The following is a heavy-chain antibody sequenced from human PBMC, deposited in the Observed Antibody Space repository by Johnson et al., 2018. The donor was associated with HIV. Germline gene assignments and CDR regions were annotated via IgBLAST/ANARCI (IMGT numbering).Heavy chain of an antibody. CDR2: IKRKTDDGTT. J-gene: IGHJ3*02. Sequence: VQLVESGGGVVQPGGSLRLSCAASGFTFSSYWMSWVRQAPGKGLEWVGSIKRKTDDGTTDFATPVKGRFTISRDDSENTLYLQMNSLRAEDTALYYCARDQWLAPSGAFDIWGQGTMVTVSS. V-gene: IGHV3-15*05. CDR3: ARDQWLAPSGAFDI. D-gene: IGHD6-19*01. CDR1: GFTFSSYW.